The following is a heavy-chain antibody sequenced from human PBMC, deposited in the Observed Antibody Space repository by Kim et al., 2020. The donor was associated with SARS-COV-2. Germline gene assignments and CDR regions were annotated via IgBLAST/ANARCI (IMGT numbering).Heavy chain of an antibody. Sequence: GESLKISCKGSGYSFTSYWIGWVRQMPGKGLEWMGIIYPGDSDTRYSPSFQGQVTISADKSISTAYLQWSSLKASDTAMYYCVRLGITMVRGVIPYFDYWGQGTLVTVSS. CDR2: IYPGDSDT. D-gene: IGHD3-10*01. CDR3: VRLGITMVRGVIPYFDY. V-gene: IGHV5-51*01. CDR1: GYSFTSYW. J-gene: IGHJ4*02.